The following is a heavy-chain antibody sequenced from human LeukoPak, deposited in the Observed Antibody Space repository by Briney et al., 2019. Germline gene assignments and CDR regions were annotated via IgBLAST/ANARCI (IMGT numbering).Heavy chain of an antibody. V-gene: IGHV3-23*01. D-gene: IGHD2-15*01. CDR1: GFTFSSYA. CDR3: AKIGIVVVVAAIQHPLFDY. Sequence: GGSLRLSCAASGFTFSSYAMSWVRQAPGKGLEWVSAISGSGGSTYYADSVKGRFTISRDNSKNTLYLQMNSLRAEDTAVYYCAKIGIVVVVAAIQHPLFDYWGQGTLVTVSS. J-gene: IGHJ4*02. CDR2: ISGSGGST.